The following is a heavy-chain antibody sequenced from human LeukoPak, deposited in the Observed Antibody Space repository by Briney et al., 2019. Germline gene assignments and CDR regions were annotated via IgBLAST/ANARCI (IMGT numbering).Heavy chain of an antibody. V-gene: IGHV3-11*01. CDR2: ISSSGRTI. Sequence: WGSLRLSASGSSFTFSDYNMSWIRKAPGQGLEGGLYISSSGRTIYYADSVKGRFTISRDNAKNSLYLQMNSLRAEDTAVYYCASSTGTRYDYVWGSQRRTDYDYWGQGTLVTVSS. CDR1: SFTFSDYN. J-gene: IGHJ4*02. CDR3: ASSTGTRYDYVWGSQRRTDYDY. D-gene: IGHD3-16*01.